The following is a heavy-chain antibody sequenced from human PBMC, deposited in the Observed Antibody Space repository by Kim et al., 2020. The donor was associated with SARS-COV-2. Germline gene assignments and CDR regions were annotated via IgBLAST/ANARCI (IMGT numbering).Heavy chain of an antibody. CDR3: ARGPNYSPFDY. V-gene: IGHV3-48*03. J-gene: IGHJ4*02. D-gene: IGHD4-4*01. CDR1: GFTFSSYE. Sequence: GGSLRLSCVASGFTFSSYEMNWVRQAPGKGLEWVSYIIGSGTTIYYADSVRGRFTISRDNDKNSLYLQMNSLRAEDTAVYYFARGPNYSPFDYWGQGT. CDR2: IIGSGTTI.